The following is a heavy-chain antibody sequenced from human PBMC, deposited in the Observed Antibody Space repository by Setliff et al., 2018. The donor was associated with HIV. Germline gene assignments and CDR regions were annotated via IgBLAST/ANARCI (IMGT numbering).Heavy chain of an antibody. V-gene: IGHV1-2*03. Sequence: VASVKVSCKASGYTFTGYYMHWVLQAPGQGLEWMGWIKPNSCGTNYAQKFQGRVTMTRDTSISTAYLELSRMRSDDTAVYYCARDLLYCCGDCLLTAGYYYGMDVWVQGTTVTVSS. J-gene: IGHJ6*02. CDR1: GYTFTGYY. D-gene: IGHD2-21*02. CDR2: IKPNSCGT. CDR3: ARDLLYCCGDCLLTAGYYYGMDV.